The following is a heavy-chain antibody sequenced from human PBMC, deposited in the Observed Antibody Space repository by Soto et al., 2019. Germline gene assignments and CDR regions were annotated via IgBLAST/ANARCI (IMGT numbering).Heavy chain of an antibody. V-gene: IGHV3-66*01. CDR2: IYSGGST. CDR3: ERDFVVPAAMSLDGYYYYGMDV. Sequence: GGSLRLSCAASGFSVGSNYMSWVRQAPGKGLEWVSVIYSGGSTYYADSVKGRFTISRDNSKNTLYLQMNSLRAEDTAVYYCERDFVVPAAMSLDGYYYYGMDVWGQGTTVTVSS. CDR1: GFSVGSNY. D-gene: IGHD2-2*01. J-gene: IGHJ6*01.